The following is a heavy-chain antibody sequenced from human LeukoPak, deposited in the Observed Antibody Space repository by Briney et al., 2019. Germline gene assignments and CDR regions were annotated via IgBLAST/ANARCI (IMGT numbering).Heavy chain of an antibody. D-gene: IGHD2-2*01. V-gene: IGHV4-39*07. CDR2: IYYSGST. CDR3: ATRTVPAALLPDDAFDI. J-gene: IGHJ3*02. Sequence: SETLSLTCTVSGGSISSSSYYWGWIRQPPGKGLEWIGSIYYSGSTYYNPSLKSRVTISVDTSKNQFSLKLSSVTAADTAVYYCATRTVPAALLPDDAFDIWGQGTMVTVSS. CDR1: GGSISSSSYY.